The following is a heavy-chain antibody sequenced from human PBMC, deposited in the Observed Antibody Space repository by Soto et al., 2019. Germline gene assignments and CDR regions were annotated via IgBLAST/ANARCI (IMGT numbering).Heavy chain of an antibody. Sequence: GGSLRLSCAASGFTFSSYAMHWVRQAPGKGLEWVAVISYDGSNKYYADSVKGRFTISRDNSKNTLYLQMNSLRAEDTAVYYCAREGYYYGSGSYWVSWYYFDYWGQGTLFTVSS. CDR1: GFTFSSYA. CDR3: AREGYYYGSGSYWVSWYYFDY. CDR2: ISYDGSNK. D-gene: IGHD3-10*01. J-gene: IGHJ4*02. V-gene: IGHV3-30-3*01.